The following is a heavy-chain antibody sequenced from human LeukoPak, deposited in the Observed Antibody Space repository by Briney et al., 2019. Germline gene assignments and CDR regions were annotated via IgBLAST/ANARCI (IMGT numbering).Heavy chain of an antibody. J-gene: IGHJ4*02. Sequence: PGRSLRLSCAASGFTFSDYYMSWIRQAPGKGLEWVSYISSSGNTTYHADSVKGRFTISRDNAKNSLYLQMSSLRAEDTAVYYCARGAIAVAGRDLDYWGQGTLVTVSS. CDR2: ISSSGNTT. CDR3: ARGAIAVAGRDLDY. V-gene: IGHV3-11*04. CDR1: GFTFSDYY. D-gene: IGHD6-19*01.